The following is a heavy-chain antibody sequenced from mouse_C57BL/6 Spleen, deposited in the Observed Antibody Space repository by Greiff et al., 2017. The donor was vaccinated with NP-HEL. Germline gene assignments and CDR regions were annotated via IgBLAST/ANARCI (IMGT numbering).Heavy chain of an antibody. CDR2: IDPEDGET. V-gene: IGHV14-2*01. J-gene: IGHJ3*01. Sequence: VQLKQSGAELVKPGASVKLSCTASGFNITDYYMHWVKQRTEQGLEWIGRIDPEDGETKYAPKFQGKATITADTSSNTAYLQLSSLTSEDTAVYYCATAQATPWFAYWGQGTLVTVSA. CDR3: ATAQATPWFAY. CDR1: GFNITDYY. D-gene: IGHD3-2*02.